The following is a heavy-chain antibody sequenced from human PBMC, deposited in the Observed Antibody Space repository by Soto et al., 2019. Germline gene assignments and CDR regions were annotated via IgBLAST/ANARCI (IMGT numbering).Heavy chain of an antibody. J-gene: IGHJ4*02. CDR3: AHIDDTDYIKHPLDY. V-gene: IGHV2-5*01. D-gene: IGHD4-4*01. CDR2: IYWNDDK. CDR1: GFSVATTGVG. Sequence: SGPTLVNPTATLTLTCTFSGFSVATTGVGVGWVRQPPGKALEFLAVIYWNDDKRYSPSLRNRLTITKDASRNQVVLKMTDMEPVDTATYYCAHIDDTDYIKHPLDYWGQGTPVTVSS.